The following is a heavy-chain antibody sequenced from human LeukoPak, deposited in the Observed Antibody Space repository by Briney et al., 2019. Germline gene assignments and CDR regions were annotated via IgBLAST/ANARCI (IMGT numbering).Heavy chain of an antibody. CDR2: ISWNSGNI. V-gene: IGHV3-9*01. CDR3: AKASSPYYDSSGYIDY. J-gene: IGHJ4*02. D-gene: IGHD3-22*01. CDR1: GFTFDDYA. Sequence: PGGSLRLSCAASGFTFDDYAMHWVRQAPGKGLEWVSVISWNSGNIGYADSVKGRFTISRDNAKNSLYLQMNSLRDEDTALYYCAKASSPYYDSSGYIDYWGQGTLVTVSS.